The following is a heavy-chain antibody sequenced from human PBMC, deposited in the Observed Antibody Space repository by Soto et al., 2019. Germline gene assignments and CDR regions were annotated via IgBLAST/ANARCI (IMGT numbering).Heavy chain of an antibody. CDR1: GGSISSYY. V-gene: IGHV4-59*08. CDR3: ARLINDAFDI. Sequence: SETLSLTCTVSGGSISSYYWSWIRQPPGKGLEWIGYIYYSGSTNYNPSLKSRVTISVDTSKNQFSLKLSSVTAADTAVYYCARLINDAFDIWGQGTMVTVSS. J-gene: IGHJ3*02. CDR2: IYYSGST.